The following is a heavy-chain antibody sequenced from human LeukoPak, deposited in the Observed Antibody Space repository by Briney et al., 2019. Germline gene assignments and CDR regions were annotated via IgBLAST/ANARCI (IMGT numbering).Heavy chain of an antibody. J-gene: IGHJ1*01. Sequence: GGSLGLSCAASGFTFSSYWMSWVRQAPGKGLEWVANIKQDGSEKYYVDSVKGRFTISRDNAKNSLYLQMNSLRAEDTAVYYCARDYGGNPPSEYFQHWGQGTLVTVSS. CDR2: IKQDGSEK. CDR1: GFTFSSYW. CDR3: ARDYGGNPPSEYFQH. V-gene: IGHV3-7*01. D-gene: IGHD4-23*01.